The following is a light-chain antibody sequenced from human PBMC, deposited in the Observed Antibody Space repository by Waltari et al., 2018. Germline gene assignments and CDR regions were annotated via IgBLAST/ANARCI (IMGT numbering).Light chain of an antibody. Sequence: QSALTQPASVSGTPGQSNTISCSGTTSDVGSYDLVSWYQQHPGEAPKLLICEVFQRPPDTSSRFSGAKSGSTASLTISGLQPEDEADYYCCSYAGRGTYVFGSGTKVTVL. CDR1: TSDVGSYDL. CDR2: EVF. J-gene: IGLJ1*01. V-gene: IGLV2-23*02. CDR3: CSYAGRGTYV.